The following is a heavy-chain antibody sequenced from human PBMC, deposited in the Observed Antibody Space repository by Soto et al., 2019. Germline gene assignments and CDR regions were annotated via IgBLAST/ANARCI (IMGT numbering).Heavy chain of an antibody. V-gene: IGHV3-43D*04. CDR3: AKDISRCPNKNYDFLSRPAY. CDR1: GFTFDEYA. J-gene: IGHJ4*02. CDR2: ISLDGSNR. D-gene: IGHD3-3*01. Sequence: GGSLRFSCAASGFTFDEYAMHLVRQPPGKGLECVSLISLDGSNRYYADSVQGRFTISRDNSKYSLYLEMNSLRPEDTALYYCAKDISRCPNKNYDFLSRPAYWAQGTIVTFSS.